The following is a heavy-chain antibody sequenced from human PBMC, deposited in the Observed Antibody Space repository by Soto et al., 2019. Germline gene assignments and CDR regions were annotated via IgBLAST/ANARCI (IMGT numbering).Heavy chain of an antibody. V-gene: IGHV3-23*01. CDR3: AKTAAARPNHYLDS. Sequence: PGGSLRLSCAATGFTFSSYAMSWVRQAPGKGLEWVSVISGSGGGTYYADSVKGRFTISRDKSKNTLYLQMNSLRVEDTAVFYCAKTAAARPNHYLDSWGQGTLVTVSS. CDR2: ISGSGGGT. J-gene: IGHJ4*02. CDR1: GFTFSSYA. D-gene: IGHD6-6*01.